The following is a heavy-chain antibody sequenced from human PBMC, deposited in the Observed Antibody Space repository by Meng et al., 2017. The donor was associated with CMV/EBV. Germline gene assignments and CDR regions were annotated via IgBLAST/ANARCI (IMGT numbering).Heavy chain of an antibody. J-gene: IGHJ5*02. D-gene: IGHD3-3*01. CDR1: GYSFTSYW. CDR2: IYPGDSDT. V-gene: IGHV5-51*01. Sequence: KVSCKGSGYSFTSYWIGWVRQMPGKGLEWMGIIYPGDSDTRYSPSFQGQVTISADKSISTAYLQWSSLKASDTAMYYCARLGTIFGVVNPFDRWGQGTLVTVSS. CDR3: ARLGTIFGVVNPFDR.